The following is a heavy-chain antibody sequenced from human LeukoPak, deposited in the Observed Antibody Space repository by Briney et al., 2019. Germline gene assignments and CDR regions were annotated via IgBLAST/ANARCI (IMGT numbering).Heavy chain of an antibody. CDR1: GYTFTGYH. J-gene: IGHJ4*02. D-gene: IGHD3-22*01. CDR3: ARGRGIGYYDSSGYYSTFDY. Sequence: GASVKVSCKSSGYTFTGYHIHWVRQAPGQGLEWMGWINPHSGGTSYAQKFQGRVIMTRDTSITTAYMELNRLRSDDTAVYYCARGRGIGYYDSSGYYSTFDYWGQGTLVTVSS. V-gene: IGHV1-2*02. CDR2: INPHSGGT.